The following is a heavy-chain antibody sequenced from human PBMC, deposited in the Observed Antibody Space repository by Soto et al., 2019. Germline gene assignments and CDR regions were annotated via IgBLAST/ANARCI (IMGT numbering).Heavy chain of an antibody. CDR1: GGSITGYT. V-gene: IGHV4-34*01. D-gene: IGHD6-19*01. Sequence: QVQLQQWGAGLLKPSETLSLSCAVYGGSITGYTWSWVRQPPGKGLEWIGEINHTGSTKYNPSLKRRVTISVDTSKKQFSLKLTSLTAADTAVYYCANRGPWLPSDYWGQGTLVTVSS. CDR2: INHTGST. CDR3: ANRGPWLPSDY. J-gene: IGHJ4*02.